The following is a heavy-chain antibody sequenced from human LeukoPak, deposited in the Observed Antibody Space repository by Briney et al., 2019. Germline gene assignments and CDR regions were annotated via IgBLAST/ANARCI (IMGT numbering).Heavy chain of an antibody. CDR3: ARGAMATTPFFDY. CDR1: GGSISNYY. V-gene: IGHV4-59*01. CDR2: VYYTGST. Sequence: PSETLSLTCPVSGGSISNYYYWTWIRQPPGKGLEWIGYVYYTGSTNFNPSLKSRVTMSLDTSRNQFSLKLTSLTAADTAVYYCARGAMATTPFFDYSGHGTLVTVSS. D-gene: IGHD5-24*01. J-gene: IGHJ4*01.